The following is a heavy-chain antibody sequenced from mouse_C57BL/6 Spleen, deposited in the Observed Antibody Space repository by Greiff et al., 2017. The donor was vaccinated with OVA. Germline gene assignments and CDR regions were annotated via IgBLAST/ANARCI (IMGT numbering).Heavy chain of an antibody. CDR3: AREAPNWFAY. CDR2: ISDGGSYT. CDR1: GFTFSSYA. Sequence: EVNLVESGGGLVKPGGSLKLSCAASGFTFSSYAMSWVRQTPEKRLEWVATISDGGSYTYYPDNVKGRFTISRDNAKNNLYLQMSHLKSEDTAMYYCAREAPNWFAYWGQGTLVTVSA. J-gene: IGHJ3*01. V-gene: IGHV5-4*01.